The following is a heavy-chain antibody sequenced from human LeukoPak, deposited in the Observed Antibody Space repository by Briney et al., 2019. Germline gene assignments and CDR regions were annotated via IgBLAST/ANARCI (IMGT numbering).Heavy chain of an antibody. Sequence: SQTLSLTCTVSGGSISSGDYYWSWIRQPPGKGLEWIGYIYYSGSTYYNPSLKSRVTISVDTSKNQFSLKLSSVTAADTAVYYCASEGRVGATTPDYWGQGTLVTVSS. V-gene: IGHV4-30-4*01. CDR1: GGSISSGDYY. CDR3: ASEGRVGATTPDY. CDR2: IYYSGST. J-gene: IGHJ4*02. D-gene: IGHD1-26*01.